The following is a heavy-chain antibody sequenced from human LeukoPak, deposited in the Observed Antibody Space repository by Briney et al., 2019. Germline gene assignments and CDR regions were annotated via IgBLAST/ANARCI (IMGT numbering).Heavy chain of an antibody. CDR2: FDPEDGET. Sequence: ASVKVSCKVSGYTLTELSMHWVRQAPGKGLEWMGGFDPEDGETIYAQKFQGRVTMTEDTPTDTAYMELSSLRSEDTAVYYCAPRSHYYDSSGYYYAFDYWGQGTLVTVSS. CDR3: APRSHYYDSSGYYYAFDY. J-gene: IGHJ4*02. D-gene: IGHD3-22*01. CDR1: GYTLTELS. V-gene: IGHV1-24*01.